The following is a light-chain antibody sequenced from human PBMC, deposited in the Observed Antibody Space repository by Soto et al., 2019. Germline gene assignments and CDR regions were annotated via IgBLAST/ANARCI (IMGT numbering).Light chain of an antibody. CDR1: QSISSW. Sequence: ITMTHSPSTLSASIGDRVTITCRASQSISSWLAWYQQKPGKAPKLLIYDASSLESGVPSRFSGSGSGTEFTLTISSLQPDDFATYYCQQYNSYLWTFGHGTKVDIK. CDR2: DAS. CDR3: QQYNSYLWT. V-gene: IGKV1-5*01. J-gene: IGKJ1*01.